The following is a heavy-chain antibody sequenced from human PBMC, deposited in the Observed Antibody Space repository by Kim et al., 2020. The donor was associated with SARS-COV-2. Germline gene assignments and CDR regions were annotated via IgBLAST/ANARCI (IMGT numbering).Heavy chain of an antibody. CDR3: ARRLRGYSGYDYFDY. D-gene: IGHD5-12*01. J-gene: IGHJ4*02. CDR1: GGSISSSSYY. V-gene: IGHV4-39*01. CDR2: IYYSGST. Sequence: SETLSLTCTVSGGSISSSSYYWGWIRQPPGKGLEWIGSIYYSGSTYYNPSLKSRVTISVDTSKNQFSLKLSSVTAADTAVYYCARRLRGYSGYDYFDYWGQGTLVTVSS.